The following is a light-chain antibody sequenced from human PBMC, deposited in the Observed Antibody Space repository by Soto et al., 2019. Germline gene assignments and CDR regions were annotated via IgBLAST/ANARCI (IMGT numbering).Light chain of an antibody. J-gene: IGKJ4*01. CDR2: GVY. CDR3: QQYFDWPLT. CDR1: QSIIDN. Sequence: EIVMTQSPATLSVSPGEGVTLSCRASQSIIDNLAWYQQKPGQTPRLLIYGVYSRASGIPARFSGSSSGTDYTLTISSLQSEDSAVYYCQQYFDWPLTFGGGTNVEI. V-gene: IGKV3-15*01.